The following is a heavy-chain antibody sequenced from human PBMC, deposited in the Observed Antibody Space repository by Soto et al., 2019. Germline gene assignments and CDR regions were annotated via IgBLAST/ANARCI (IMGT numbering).Heavy chain of an antibody. J-gene: IGHJ6*02. CDR2: MNPNSGNT. CDR3: ARVGGHTAMVKYYYYGMDV. Sequence: ASVKVSCKASGYTFTSYDINWVRQATGQGLEWMGWMNPNSGNTGYAQKLQGRVTMTRNTSISTAYMELSSLRSEDTAVYYCARVGGHTAMVKYYYYGMDVWGQGTTVTVSS. CDR1: GYTFTSYD. V-gene: IGHV1-8*01. D-gene: IGHD5-18*01.